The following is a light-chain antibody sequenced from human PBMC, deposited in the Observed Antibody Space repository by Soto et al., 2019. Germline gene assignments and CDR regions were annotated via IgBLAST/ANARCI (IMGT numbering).Light chain of an antibody. CDR3: QQYYSYSYT. J-gene: IGKJ2*01. Sequence: DIQMTQSPSTLSASVGDRVTLTCRASQCISTWLAWYQQKPGKAPNLLIYKASSLESGVPSRFSGSGSGTEFTLTISSLQPDDFATYYCQQYYSYSYTFGQGTKLEIK. V-gene: IGKV1-5*03. CDR1: QCISTW. CDR2: KAS.